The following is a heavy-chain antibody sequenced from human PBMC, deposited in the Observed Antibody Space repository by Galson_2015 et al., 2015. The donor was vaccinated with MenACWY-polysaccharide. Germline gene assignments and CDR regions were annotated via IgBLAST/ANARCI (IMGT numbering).Heavy chain of an antibody. J-gene: IGHJ4*02. D-gene: IGHD5-12*01. CDR3: ARGYSAYD. CDR1: GFTFSTYW. V-gene: IGHV3-74*01. CDR2: IKSDGSST. Sequence: LRLSCAASGFTFSTYWMHWVRQAPGKGLVQVSRIKSDGSSTNYADSVKGRFTISRDNAKNTLYLQMNSLRAEDTALYYCARGYSAYDWGQGTLVTVSA.